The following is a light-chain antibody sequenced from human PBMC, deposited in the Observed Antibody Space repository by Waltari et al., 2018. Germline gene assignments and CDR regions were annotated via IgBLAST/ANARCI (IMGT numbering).Light chain of an antibody. CDR2: KAS. CDR3: QQYSSYSRT. J-gene: IGKJ1*01. V-gene: IGKV1-5*03. Sequence: DSQMTQSTSPLAASVVDRVTITCRASQIISTWLAWYQQKPGKAPKLLIYKASSLESGVPSRFSGSGSGTEFTLTISSLQPDDFATYYCQQYSSYSRTFGQGTKVEIK. CDR1: QIISTW.